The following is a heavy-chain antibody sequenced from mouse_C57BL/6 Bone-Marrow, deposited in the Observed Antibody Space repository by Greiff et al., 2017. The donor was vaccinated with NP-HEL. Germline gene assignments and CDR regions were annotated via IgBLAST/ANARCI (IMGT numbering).Heavy chain of an antibody. CDR2: IYPRSGNT. J-gene: IGHJ4*01. D-gene: IGHD1-1*01. CDR1: GYTFTSYG. Sequence: VQRVESGAELARPGASVKLSCKASGYTFTSYGISWVKQRTGQGLEWIGEIYPRSGNTYYNEKFKGKATLTADKSSSTAYMELRSLTSEDSAVYFCARYYYGHYAMDYWGQGTSVTVSS. CDR3: ARYYYGHYAMDY. V-gene: IGHV1-81*01.